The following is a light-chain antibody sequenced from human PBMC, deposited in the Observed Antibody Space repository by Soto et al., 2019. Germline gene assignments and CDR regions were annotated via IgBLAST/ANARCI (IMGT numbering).Light chain of an antibody. Sequence: EILMTQSPGTLSVSPGERVTLSCRASRTVSNRLAWYQHKPGQAPRLLIYGASTRATGIPARFSGSGSGTEFTLTISSLQSEDFAVYYCQQYNNWPPLTFGGGTKVDIK. CDR1: RTVSNR. CDR3: QQYNNWPPLT. CDR2: GAS. V-gene: IGKV3D-15*01. J-gene: IGKJ4*01.